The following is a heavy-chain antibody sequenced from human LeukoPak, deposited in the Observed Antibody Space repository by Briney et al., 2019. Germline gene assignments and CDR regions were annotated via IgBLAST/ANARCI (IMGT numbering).Heavy chain of an antibody. CDR1: GFAFSNYW. J-gene: IGHJ5*02. V-gene: IGHV3-74*01. Sequence: GGSLRLSCEASGFAFSNYWMHWVRQAPGKGLVWVSRINPNEFTKTYADSVRGRFTVSRDNAKNTLYLQMNSLRAEDTAVYYCARDLLWFGERPENNWFDPWGQGTLVTVSS. CDR3: ARDLLWFGERPENNWFDP. D-gene: IGHD3-10*01. CDR2: INPNEFTK.